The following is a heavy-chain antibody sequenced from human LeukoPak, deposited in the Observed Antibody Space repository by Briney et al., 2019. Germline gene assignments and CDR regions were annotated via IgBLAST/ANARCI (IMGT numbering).Heavy chain of an antibody. Sequence: PGGSLRLSCAASGFTFSNYVMSWVRQAPGKGLEWVSIISVSSGSTYYADSVKGRFAISRDNSKNTLYLQMNSLRAEDTAVYYCAKSEGGTSRRPFDYWGQGTPVTVSS. J-gene: IGHJ4*02. D-gene: IGHD2-2*01. CDR3: AKSEGGTSRRPFDY. V-gene: IGHV3-23*01. CDR2: ISVSSGST. CDR1: GFTFSNYV.